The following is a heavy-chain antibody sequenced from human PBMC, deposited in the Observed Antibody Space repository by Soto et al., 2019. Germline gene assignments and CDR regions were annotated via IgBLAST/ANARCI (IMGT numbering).Heavy chain of an antibody. CDR2: ISSSSSYI. V-gene: IGHV3-21*01. D-gene: IGHD3-10*01. Sequence: GGSLRVSCAAAGFTFSSYSMNWVRQAPGKGLEWVSSISSSSSYIYYADSVKGRFTISRDNAKNSLYLQMNSLRAEDTAVYYCARDLPLLWFGEGGAFDIWGQGTMVTVSS. CDR1: GFTFSSYS. CDR3: ARDLPLLWFGEGGAFDI. J-gene: IGHJ3*02.